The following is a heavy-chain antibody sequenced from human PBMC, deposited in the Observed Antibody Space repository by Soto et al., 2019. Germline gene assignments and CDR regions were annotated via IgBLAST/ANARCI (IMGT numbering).Heavy chain of an antibody. CDR3: ARADVVAAVRFFDY. Sequence: PGGFLRLSWAASGFTFSSYSMNWVRQAPGKGLEWVSSISSSSSYIYYADSVKGRFTISRDNAKNSLYLQMNSLRAEDTAACYCARADVVAAVRFFDYWGQGTLVTVSS. CDR1: GFTFSSYS. J-gene: IGHJ4*02. CDR2: ISSSSSYI. V-gene: IGHV3-21*01. D-gene: IGHD6-13*01.